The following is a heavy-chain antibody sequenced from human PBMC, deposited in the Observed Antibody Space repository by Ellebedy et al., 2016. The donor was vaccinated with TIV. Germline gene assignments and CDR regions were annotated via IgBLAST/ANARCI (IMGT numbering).Heavy chain of an antibody. Sequence: PSETLSFTCTVSGGSISSYYWSWIRQPPGKGLEWIGYIYYSGSTNYNPSLKSRVTISVDTSKNQFSLKLSSVTAADTAVYYCARAKAVAADWFDPWGQGTLVTVSS. CDR1: GGSISSYY. CDR3: ARAKAVAADWFDP. V-gene: IGHV4-59*01. CDR2: IYYSGST. J-gene: IGHJ5*02. D-gene: IGHD6-19*01.